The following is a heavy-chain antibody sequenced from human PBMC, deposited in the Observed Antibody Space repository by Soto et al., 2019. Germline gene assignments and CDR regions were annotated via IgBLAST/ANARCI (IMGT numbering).Heavy chain of an antibody. Sequence: EASVKVSCKASGYTFTGYYMHWVRQAPGQGLEWMGWINPNSGGTDYAQKFQGRVTMTRDTSISTAYMELSRLRSEDTAIYYCARVHYYGSGSYLPYWGQGTLVTVSS. D-gene: IGHD3-10*01. CDR2: INPNSGGT. J-gene: IGHJ4*02. V-gene: IGHV1-2*02. CDR3: ARVHYYGSGSYLPY. CDR1: GYTFTGYY.